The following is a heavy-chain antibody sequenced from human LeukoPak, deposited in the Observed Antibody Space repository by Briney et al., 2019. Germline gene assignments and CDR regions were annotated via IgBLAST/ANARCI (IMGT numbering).Heavy chain of an antibody. CDR3: ARGAGDSIGNWFDP. CDR1: GCTFSSYA. J-gene: IGHJ5*02. D-gene: IGHD3-22*01. V-gene: IGHV1-69*04. Sequence: GASVTVSRKCSGCTFSSYAISWVRQAPGQGLAWMGRIIPILGIANYAQKFQGRVTITADKSTSTAYMELSSVRSEDAAVYYCARGAGDSIGNWFDPWGQGTLVTVSS. CDR2: IIPILGIA.